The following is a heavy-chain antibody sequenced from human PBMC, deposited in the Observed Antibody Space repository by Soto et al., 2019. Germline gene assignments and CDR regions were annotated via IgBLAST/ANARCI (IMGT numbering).Heavy chain of an antibody. Sequence: PSETLSLTCTVSGGSISSYYWSWIRQPPGKGLEWIGYIYYSGSTNYNPSLKSRVTISVDTSKNQFSLKLSSVTAADTAVYYCARVHARNYYGSGSYSSPGNWFDPWGQGTLVTVSS. J-gene: IGHJ5*02. CDR2: IYYSGST. CDR1: GGSISSYY. CDR3: ARVHARNYYGSGSYSSPGNWFDP. V-gene: IGHV4-59*01. D-gene: IGHD3-10*01.